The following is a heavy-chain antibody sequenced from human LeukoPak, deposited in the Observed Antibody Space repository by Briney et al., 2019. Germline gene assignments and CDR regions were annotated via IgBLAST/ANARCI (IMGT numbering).Heavy chain of an antibody. CDR2: IYPGDADT. CDR3: ARAWNFDY. Sequence: GESLKISCRGPGYSFTSYWIAWVRQMPGKGLEWMGIIYPGDADTRYGPSFQGQVTISADKSISTAYLQWSSLKASDSAMYYCARAWNFDYWGQGTLVTVSS. CDR1: GYSFTSYW. D-gene: IGHD1-1*01. V-gene: IGHV5-51*01. J-gene: IGHJ4*02.